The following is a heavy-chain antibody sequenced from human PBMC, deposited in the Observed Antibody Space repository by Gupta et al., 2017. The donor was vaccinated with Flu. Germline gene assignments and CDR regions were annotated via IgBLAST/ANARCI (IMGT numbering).Heavy chain of an antibody. CDR2: IYHSGST. V-gene: IGHV4-38-2*01. CDR1: GYSISSGYY. D-gene: IGHD1-26*01. CDR3: ARRPTTGLYYYYGMDV. Sequence: QVQLQESGPGLVKPSETLSLTCAVSGYSISSGYYWGWIRQPPGKGLEWIGSIYHSGSTYYNPSLKSRVTISVDTSKNQFSLKLSSVTAADTAVYYCARRPTTGLYYYYGMDVWGQGTTVTVSS. J-gene: IGHJ6*02.